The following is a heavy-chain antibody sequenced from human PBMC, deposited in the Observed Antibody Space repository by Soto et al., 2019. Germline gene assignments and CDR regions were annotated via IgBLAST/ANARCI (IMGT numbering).Heavy chain of an antibody. Sequence: GGSLKLSCAASGFIFIDYYMIWVRQSPGRGLDCVSYISESVSYTKYGDSVKGLFTISRDSARNSLFLQMNSLRAEDTALYYCARVARGSGSYAAFVYFDSWGPGTLVTVSS. V-gene: IGHV3-11*05. CDR3: ARVARGSGSYAAFVYFDS. CDR1: GFIFIDYY. D-gene: IGHD3-10*01. J-gene: IGHJ4*02. CDR2: ISESVSYT.